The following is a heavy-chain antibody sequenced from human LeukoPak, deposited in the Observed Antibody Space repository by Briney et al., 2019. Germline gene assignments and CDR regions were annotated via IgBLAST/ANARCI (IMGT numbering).Heavy chain of an antibody. CDR3: ARRGGSGWYDY. J-gene: IGHJ4*02. V-gene: IGHV3-48*03. D-gene: IGHD6-19*01. CDR1: GFTFSSYE. Sequence: PGGSLRLSCAASGFTFSSYEMNWVRQAPGKGLEWVSYISSSGSTIYYADSVKGRFTISRDNAKNSLYLQMNSLRAEDTAVYYCARRGGSGWYDYWGQGTLVTVSS. CDR2: ISSSGSTI.